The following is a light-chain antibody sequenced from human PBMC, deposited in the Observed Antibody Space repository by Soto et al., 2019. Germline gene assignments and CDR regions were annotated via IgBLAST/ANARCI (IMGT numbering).Light chain of an antibody. CDR2: KAS. Sequence: DIQITQSPSTLSASVGDRVTITCRASQSISSWLAWYQQKPGKAPKLLIYKASSLESGVPSRFSGSGSGTEFTLTISSRQPDDFATYYCQQYNSYPYIFGQGTKLEIK. CDR1: QSISSW. J-gene: IGKJ2*01. CDR3: QQYNSYPYI. V-gene: IGKV1-5*03.